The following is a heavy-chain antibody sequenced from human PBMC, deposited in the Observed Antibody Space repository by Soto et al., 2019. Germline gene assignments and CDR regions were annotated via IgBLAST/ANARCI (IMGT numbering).Heavy chain of an antibody. J-gene: IGHJ4*02. CDR1: GGSISSGGYS. Sequence: QLQLQESGSGLVKPSQTLSLTCAVSGGSISSGGYSWSWIRQPPGKGLEWIGYIYQSGSTYYNPSVKSRVTISVDRSKNQFSLKLSSVTAADTAVYYCARAGGLGAVAADYWGQGTLVTVSS. CDR3: ARAGGLGAVAADY. CDR2: IYQSGST. V-gene: IGHV4-30-2*01. D-gene: IGHD6-19*01.